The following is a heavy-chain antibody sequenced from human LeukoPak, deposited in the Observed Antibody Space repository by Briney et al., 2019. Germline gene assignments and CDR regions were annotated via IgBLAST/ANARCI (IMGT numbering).Heavy chain of an antibody. Sequence: SETLSLTCAVSGYSISIGYYWGWIRQPPGKGLEWIGSIYHSGSTYYNPSLKSRVTISIDTSKNQFSLKLSSVTAADTAVYYCARTRTARGDDCDYWGQGTLVTVSS. CDR2: IYHSGST. D-gene: IGHD2-2*01. CDR1: GYSISIGYY. J-gene: IGHJ4*02. CDR3: ARTRTARGDDCDY. V-gene: IGHV4-38-2*01.